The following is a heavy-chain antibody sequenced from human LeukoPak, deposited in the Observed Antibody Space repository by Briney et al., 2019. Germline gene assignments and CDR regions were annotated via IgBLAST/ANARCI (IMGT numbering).Heavy chain of an antibody. D-gene: IGHD6-19*01. J-gene: IGHJ3*02. V-gene: IGHV4-59*01. CDR2: IYYTGST. CDR3: ARGRITVANTDAFDI. Sequence: PSETLPLTCTVSGGSISSYYWNWIRQPPGKGLEWIGFIYYTGSTSYNPSLKSRATISVDTSKNQFSLNLNSVTAADTAVYYCARGRITVANTDAFDIWGQGTMVTVS. CDR1: GGSISSYY.